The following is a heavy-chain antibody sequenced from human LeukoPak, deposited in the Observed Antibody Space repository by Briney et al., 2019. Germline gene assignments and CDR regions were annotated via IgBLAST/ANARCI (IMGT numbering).Heavy chain of an antibody. CDR3: ARDGGYFDWLLYDAFDI. V-gene: IGHV1-18*01. J-gene: IGHJ3*02. Sequence: ASVKVSCKASGYTFTSYGISWVRRAPGQGLEWMGWISAYNGNTNYAQKLQGRVTMTTDTSTSTAYTELRSLRSDDTAVYYCARDGGYFDWLLYDAFDIWGQGTMVTVSS. D-gene: IGHD3-9*01. CDR2: ISAYNGNT. CDR1: GYTFTSYG.